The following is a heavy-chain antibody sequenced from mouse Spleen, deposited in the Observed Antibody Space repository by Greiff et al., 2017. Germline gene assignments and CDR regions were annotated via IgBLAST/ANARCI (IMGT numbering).Heavy chain of an antibody. CDR3: ARRRDYGPLYAMDY. V-gene: IGHV1-18*01. J-gene: IGHJ4*01. D-gene: IGHD1-1*02. Sequence: VQLQQSGPELVKPGASVKIPCKASGYTFTDYNMDWVKQSHGKSLEWIGDINPNNGGTIYNQKFKGKATLTVDKSSSTAYMELRSLTSEDTAVYYCARRRDYGPLYAMDYWGQGTSVTVSS. CDR2: INPNNGGT. CDR1: GYTFTDYN.